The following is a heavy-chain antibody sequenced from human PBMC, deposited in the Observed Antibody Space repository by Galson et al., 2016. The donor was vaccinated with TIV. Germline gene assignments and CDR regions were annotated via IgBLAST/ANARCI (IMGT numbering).Heavy chain of an antibody. CDR1: GFTLNNYP. D-gene: IGHD6-19*01. CDR2: ITTTGRSI. V-gene: IGHV3-23*01. J-gene: IGHJ4*02. Sequence: SLRLSCAASGFTLNNYPVSWVRQAPGQGLRWVSHITTTGRSIYYADSVGGRFTVSRDYSNNTVHLQMNGLRADDTAVYFCARVAPIAVAGHAFDSWGQGTLVTVSS. CDR3: ARVAPIAVAGHAFDS.